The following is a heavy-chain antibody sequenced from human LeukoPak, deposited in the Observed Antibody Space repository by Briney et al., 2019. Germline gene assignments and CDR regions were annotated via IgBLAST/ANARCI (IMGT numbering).Heavy chain of an antibody. D-gene: IGHD2-21*01. CDR2: IYYSGST. CDR3: ARRHTAAADGFDY. V-gene: IGHV4-59*08. Sequence: PSETLSLTCTVSGGSISSYYWSWNRQPPGKGLEGIGYIYYSGSTNYTPSLKSRVTISVDTSKNQFSLKLSSVPAADTAVYYCARRHTAAADGFDYWGQGTLVTVSS. J-gene: IGHJ4*02. CDR1: GGSISSYY.